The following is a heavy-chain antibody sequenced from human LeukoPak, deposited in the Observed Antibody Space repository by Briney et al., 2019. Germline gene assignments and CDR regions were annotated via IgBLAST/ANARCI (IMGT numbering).Heavy chain of an antibody. D-gene: IGHD3-16*02. V-gene: IGHV4-34*01. Sequence: PSETLSLTCAVYGGSFSGYCWSWIRQPPGKGLEWIGEINHSGSTNYNPSLKSRVTISVDTSKNQFSLKLSSVTAADTAVYYCARRDYVWGSYRPFDYWGQGTLVTVSS. CDR2: INHSGST. CDR3: ARRDYVWGSYRPFDY. CDR1: GGSFSGYC. J-gene: IGHJ4*02.